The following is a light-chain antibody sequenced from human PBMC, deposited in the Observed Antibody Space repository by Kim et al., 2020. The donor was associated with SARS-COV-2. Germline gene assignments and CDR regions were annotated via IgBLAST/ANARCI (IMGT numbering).Light chain of an antibody. Sequence: VSPGERATLSCRASQSVSTGVAWYQHKPGQAPRHLIHGASSRAADVPARFSASGSGTDFTLTISSLQSEDFAVYFCQQYYKWPPLTFGGGTKLEI. J-gene: IGKJ4*01. CDR3: QQYYKWPPLT. CDR2: GAS. CDR1: QSVSTG. V-gene: IGKV3-15*01.